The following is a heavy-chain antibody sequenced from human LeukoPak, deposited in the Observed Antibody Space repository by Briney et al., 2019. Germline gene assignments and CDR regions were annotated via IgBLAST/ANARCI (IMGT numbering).Heavy chain of an antibody. CDR2: IYHSGST. Sequence: SETLSLTCTVSGGSISSSSYYWGWIRQPPGKGLEWIGSIYHSGSTYYNPSLKSRVTISVDTSKNQFSLKLSSVTAADTAVYYCASYYGSGRNWFDPWGQGTLVTVSS. CDR3: ASYYGSGRNWFDP. V-gene: IGHV4-39*07. J-gene: IGHJ5*02. CDR1: GGSISSSSYY. D-gene: IGHD3-10*01.